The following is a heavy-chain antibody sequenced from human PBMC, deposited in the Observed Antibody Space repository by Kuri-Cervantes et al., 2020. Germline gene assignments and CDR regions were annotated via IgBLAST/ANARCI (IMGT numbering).Heavy chain of an antibody. Sequence: GGSLRLSCAGTGFAFSLYDMHWVRQTAGKGLEWVSAIGSDGGTYYLDSVEGRFTISRDLAKNSVYLQMNSLRAGDTALYFCARNWHDGLDVWGQGTLVTVSS. CDR2: IGSDGGT. V-gene: IGHV3-13*01. J-gene: IGHJ3*01. CDR3: ARNWHDGLDV. D-gene: IGHD1-1*01. CDR1: GFAFSLYD.